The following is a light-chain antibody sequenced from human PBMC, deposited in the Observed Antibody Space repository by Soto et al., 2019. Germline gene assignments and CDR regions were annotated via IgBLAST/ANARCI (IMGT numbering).Light chain of an antibody. CDR2: DAS. CDR1: QSITNR. CDR3: QHYGGMWT. Sequence: DIQMTQSPSTLPASVGDRVTITCRASQSITNRLAWYQQKPGKAPKVLIYDASNLESGVPSRLSGSGFGTQFILTISSLQPDDFATYWCQHYGGMWTFGQGTKVDIK. J-gene: IGKJ1*01. V-gene: IGKV1-5*01.